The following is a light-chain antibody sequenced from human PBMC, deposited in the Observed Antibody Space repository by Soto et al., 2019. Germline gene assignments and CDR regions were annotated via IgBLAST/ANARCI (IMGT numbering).Light chain of an antibody. J-gene: IGKJ5*01. V-gene: IGKV1-5*01. Sequence: DIRMSQSPSSLSASVGDRVAITFRASQSISNCLAWYQQEPGTAPKLLIYHASTLESGVPSRFSGSGSGTEFTLTISSLQPEDFATYYCQQINSYPHFGQGTRLEI. CDR2: HAS. CDR1: QSISNC. CDR3: QQINSYPH.